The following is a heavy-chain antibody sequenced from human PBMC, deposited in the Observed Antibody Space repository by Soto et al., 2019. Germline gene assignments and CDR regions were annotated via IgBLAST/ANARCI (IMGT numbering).Heavy chain of an antibody. CDR2: TSGYSGNS. Sequence: ASVKVSCKASGYIFSSFYISWVRQAPGQGLEWMGWTSGYSGNSKYAQKFQGRVTMTTDTSTNTGYMEMRSLTSDDTAVYYCARDIFGHVDAFDLWGQGTMVTV. D-gene: IGHD3-3*02. CDR3: ARDIFGHVDAFDL. J-gene: IGHJ3*01. CDR1: GYIFSSFY. V-gene: IGHV1-18*01.